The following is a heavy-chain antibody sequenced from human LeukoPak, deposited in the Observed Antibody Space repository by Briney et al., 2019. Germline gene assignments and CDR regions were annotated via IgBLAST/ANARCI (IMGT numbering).Heavy chain of an antibody. CDR3: ARDPEYSDR. D-gene: IGHD4-17*01. V-gene: IGHV3-11*01. CDR1: GLIFGDFY. Sequence: GGSLRLSCVGSGLIFGDFYMNWIRQAPGKGLEWISFITSSGDSIYYADSVKGRFTVFRDNAKNSLYLEMKSLRAEDTAVYFCARDPEYSDRWGQGTLVTVSS. J-gene: IGHJ4*02. CDR2: ITSSGDSI.